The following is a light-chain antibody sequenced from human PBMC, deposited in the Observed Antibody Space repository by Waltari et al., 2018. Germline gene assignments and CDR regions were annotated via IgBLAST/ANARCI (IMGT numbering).Light chain of an antibody. CDR1: THDVCAYNY. J-gene: IGLJ1*01. CDR2: DVS. Sequence: QSALTQPRSVSRSPGPSVPISCTGTTHDVCAYNYVSWFQQHPGKAPKLSIYDVSKRPSGLPDRFSGSKSGNTASLTISGLQAEDDADYYCSAYTGSLNVFGTGTKVTVL. CDR3: SAYTGSLNV. V-gene: IGLV2-11*01.